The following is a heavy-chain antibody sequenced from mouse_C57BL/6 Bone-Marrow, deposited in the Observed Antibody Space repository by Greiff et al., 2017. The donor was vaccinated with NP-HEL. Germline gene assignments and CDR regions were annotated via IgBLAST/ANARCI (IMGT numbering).Heavy chain of an antibody. J-gene: IGHJ1*03. V-gene: IGHV5-4*03. D-gene: IGHD1-1*01. CDR3: ARGGVTTVVAPRWYFDV. CDR2: ISDGGSYT. CDR1: GFTFSSYA. Sequence: DVKLVESGGGLVKPGGSLKLSCAASGFTFSSYAMSWVRQTPEKRLEWVATISDGGSYTYYPDNVKGRFPISRDNAKNNLYLQMSHLKSEDTAMYYCARGGVTTVVAPRWYFDVWGTGTTVTVSS.